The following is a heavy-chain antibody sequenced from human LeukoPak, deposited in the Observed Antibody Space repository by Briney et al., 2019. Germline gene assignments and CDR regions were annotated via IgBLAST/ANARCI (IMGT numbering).Heavy chain of an antibody. Sequence: PSETLSLTCTVSGGSISSYYWSWIRQPPGKGLEWIGYIYYSGSTNYNPSLKSRVTISVDTSKNQFSLKLSSVTAADTAVYYCARQHYYDSSGPYDAFDIWGQGTMVTVSS. CDR2: IYYSGST. J-gene: IGHJ3*02. D-gene: IGHD3-22*01. CDR1: GGSISSYY. V-gene: IGHV4-59*08. CDR3: ARQHYYDSSGPYDAFDI.